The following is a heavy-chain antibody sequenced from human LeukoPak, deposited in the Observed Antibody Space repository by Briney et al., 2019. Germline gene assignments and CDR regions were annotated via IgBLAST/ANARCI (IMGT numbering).Heavy chain of an antibody. CDR1: GGTFSSYG. Sequence: SVKVSRKASGGTFSSYGVSWVRQAPGQGLEWMGGIIPIFRTATYAQKFRGRVTITADESMSTAYMELSSLRSEDTAVYYCARSQRAGYNVYHFDYWGQGTLVTVSS. CDR2: IIPIFRTA. D-gene: IGHD5-24*01. CDR3: ARSQRAGYNVYHFDY. J-gene: IGHJ4*02. V-gene: IGHV1-69*13.